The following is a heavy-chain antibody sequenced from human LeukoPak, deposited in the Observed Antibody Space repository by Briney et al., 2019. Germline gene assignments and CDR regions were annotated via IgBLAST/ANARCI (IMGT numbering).Heavy chain of an antibody. D-gene: IGHD4-17*01. CDR1: GYSFTSYW. J-gene: IGHJ4*02. Sequence: GESLKISCKGSGYSFTSYWIAWVRQMPGKGLEWMGIIYSGDSDTTYSPSFQGQVTISANKSISTAYLQWNSLKASDTAMYYCARRGYGDYGTFFDYWGQGTLVTVSS. CDR2: IYSGDSDT. V-gene: IGHV5-51*01. CDR3: ARRGYGDYGTFFDY.